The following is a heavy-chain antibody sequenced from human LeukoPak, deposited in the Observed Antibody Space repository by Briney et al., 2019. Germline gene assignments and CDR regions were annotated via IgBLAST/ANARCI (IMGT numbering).Heavy chain of an antibody. CDR2: INPNSGGT. CDR1: GYTFTGYY. Sequence: ASVNVSCKASGYTFTGYYMHWVRQAPGQGLEWMGWINPNSGGTNYAQKFQGRVTMTRDTSISTAYMELSRLRSDDTAVYYCARDGALYDILTGYSTDAFDIWGQGTMVTVSS. J-gene: IGHJ3*02. V-gene: IGHV1-2*02. D-gene: IGHD3-9*01. CDR3: ARDGALYDILTGYSTDAFDI.